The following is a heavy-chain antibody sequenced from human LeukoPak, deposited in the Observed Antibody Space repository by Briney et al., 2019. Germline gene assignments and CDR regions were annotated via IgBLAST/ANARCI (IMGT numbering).Heavy chain of an antibody. V-gene: IGHV3-66*01. J-gene: IGHJ4*02. CDR3: ARTSSGGSCYLDY. CDR1: GFTVSSTY. Sequence: GGSLRLSCAASGFTVSSTYMSWVRQAPGKGLEWVSVIYSGGFTYYADSVKGRFTISRDNAKNSLYLQMNSLRAEDTAVYYCARTSSGGSCYLDYWGQGTLVTVSS. D-gene: IGHD2-15*01. CDR2: IYSGGFT.